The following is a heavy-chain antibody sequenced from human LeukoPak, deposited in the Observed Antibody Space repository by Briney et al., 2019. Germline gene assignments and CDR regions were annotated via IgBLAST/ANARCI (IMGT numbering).Heavy chain of an antibody. J-gene: IGHJ4*02. V-gene: IGHV4-59*12. CDR1: RASISSYY. D-gene: IGHD5-18*01. CDR2: IYYSGST. CDR3: ARDRGYSYAFDY. Sequence: PSETLSLTCTFSRASISSYYWSWIRQPPGKGLEWIGYIYYSGSTRYNPSLKSRVTMSVDTSKNQFSLKLSSVTAADTAVYYCARDRGYSYAFDYWGQGTLVTVSS.